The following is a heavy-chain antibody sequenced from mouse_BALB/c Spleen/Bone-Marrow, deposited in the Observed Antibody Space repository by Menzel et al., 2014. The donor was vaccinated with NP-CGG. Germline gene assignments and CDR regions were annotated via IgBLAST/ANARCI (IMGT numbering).Heavy chain of an antibody. CDR3: ARKSYYDYDGRPWFAY. CDR1: GFTFSSYA. CDR2: ISSGGSYT. V-gene: IGHV5-9-3*01. D-gene: IGHD2-4*01. J-gene: IGHJ3*01. Sequence: EVQLQESGGGLVKPGGSLKLSCAASGFTFSSYAMSRVRQTPEKRLEWVATISSGGSYTYYPDSVKGRFTISRDNAKNTLYLRMSSLRSEDTVMYYCARKSYYDYDGRPWFAYWGQGTLVTVSA.